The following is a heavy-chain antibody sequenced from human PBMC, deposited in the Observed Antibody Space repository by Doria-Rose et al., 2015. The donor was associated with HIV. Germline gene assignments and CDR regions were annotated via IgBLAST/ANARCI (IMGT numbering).Heavy chain of an antibody. V-gene: IGHV2-26*01. CDR2: IFSDDER. D-gene: IGHD6-13*01. CDR3: ARIKSSRWYHKYYFDF. J-gene: IGHJ4*02. Sequence: QDSGPVLVKPTETLTLTCTVSGVSLSSPGMGVSWIRQPPGKALEWLANIFSDDERSYKTSLKSRLTISRGTSKSQVVLPMTDMDPVDTATYYCARIKSSRWYHKYYFDFWGQGTLVIVSA. CDR1: GVSLSSPGMG.